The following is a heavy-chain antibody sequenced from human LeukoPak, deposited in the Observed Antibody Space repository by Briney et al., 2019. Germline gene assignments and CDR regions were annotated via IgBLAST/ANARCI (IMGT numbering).Heavy chain of an antibody. Sequence: PGGSLRLSCAASGFTFSSYEMNWVRQAPGKGLEWVSYISGSGSSIYYADSVKGRFTISRDNAKNSLYLQMNSLRAEDTAVYYCAELGITMIGGVWGKGTTVTISS. CDR2: ISGSGSSI. CDR3: AELGITMIGGV. CDR1: GFTFSSYE. V-gene: IGHV3-48*03. J-gene: IGHJ6*04. D-gene: IGHD3-10*02.